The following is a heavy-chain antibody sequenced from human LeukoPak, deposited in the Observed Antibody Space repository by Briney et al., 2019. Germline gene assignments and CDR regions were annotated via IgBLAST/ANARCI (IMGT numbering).Heavy chain of an antibody. CDR1: GFTFSSYG. J-gene: IGHJ4*02. CDR2: IRYDGSNK. V-gene: IGHV3-30*02. CDR3: AKDERRYCSGGSCLAIDY. D-gene: IGHD2-15*01. Sequence: PGGSLRLSCAASGFTFSSYGMHWVRQAPGKGLEWVAFIRYDGSNKYYADSVKGRFTISRDNSKNKLYLQMNSLRAEDTAVYYCAKDERRYCSGGSCLAIDYWGQGTLVTVSS.